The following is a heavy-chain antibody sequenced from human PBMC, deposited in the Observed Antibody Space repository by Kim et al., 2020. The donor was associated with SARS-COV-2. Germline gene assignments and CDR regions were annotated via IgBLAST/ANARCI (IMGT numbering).Heavy chain of an antibody. V-gene: IGHV4-39*01. CDR2: ISYSGST. D-gene: IGHD7-27*01. CDR1: GASISDSISY. Sequence: SETLSLTCTVSGASISDSISYWAWIRQPPGKGLEWIGSISYSGSTSYNPTLKSRVTISVDMSKNQFSPNLSSVTAADTAVYYCARSWGLGPDFDSWGQGT. CDR3: ARSWGLGPDFDS. J-gene: IGHJ4*02.